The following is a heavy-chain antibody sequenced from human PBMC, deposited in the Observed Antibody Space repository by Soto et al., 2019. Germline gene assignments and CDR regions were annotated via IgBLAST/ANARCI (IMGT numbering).Heavy chain of an antibody. D-gene: IGHD2-15*01. CDR3: ASLGYCSGGSCFHYYYGMDV. CDR1: GGSISSSSYY. V-gene: IGHV4-39*01. CDR2: IYYSGST. J-gene: IGHJ6*02. Sequence: SETLSLTCTVSGGSISSSSYYWGWIRQPPGKGLEWIGSIYYSGSTYYNPSLKSRVTISVDTSKNQFSLKLSSVTAADTAVYYCASLGYCSGGSCFHYYYGMDVWGQGTTVTVSS.